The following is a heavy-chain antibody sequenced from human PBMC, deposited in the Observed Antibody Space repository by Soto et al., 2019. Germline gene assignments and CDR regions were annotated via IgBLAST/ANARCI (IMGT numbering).Heavy chain of an antibody. Sequence: SVKVSCKASGGSLSTNPISWVRRAPGQGLEWMGGTGSGTGPGNHAQKFQGRLTVTADKSTSTVYMELTNLSSEDTAVYYCARRDSGGFYRFFDSWGQGTLVTVSS. CDR3: ARRDSGGFYRFFDS. CDR1: GGSLSTNP. V-gene: IGHV1-69*06. CDR2: TGSGTGPG. D-gene: IGHD2-15*01. J-gene: IGHJ4*02.